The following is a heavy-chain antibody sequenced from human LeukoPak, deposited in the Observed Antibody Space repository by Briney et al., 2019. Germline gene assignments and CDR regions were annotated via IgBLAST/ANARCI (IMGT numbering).Heavy chain of an antibody. V-gene: IGHV1-3*01. Sequence: PGESLKISCKGSGYSFTSYWISWVRQAPGQRLEWMGWINAGNGNTKYSQKFQGRVTITRDTPASTAYMELSSLRSEDTAVYYCARGPPVTGPIDYWGQGTLVTVSS. CDR2: INAGNGNT. CDR1: GYSFTSYW. J-gene: IGHJ4*02. CDR3: ARGPPVTGPIDY. D-gene: IGHD1-14*01.